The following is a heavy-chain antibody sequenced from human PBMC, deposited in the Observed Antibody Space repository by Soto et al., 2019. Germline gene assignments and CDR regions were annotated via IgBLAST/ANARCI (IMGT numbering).Heavy chain of an antibody. CDR2: ISSSGSTT. CDR1: GFTFSSYE. CDR3: ASLGYTAMVPFDI. J-gene: IGHJ3*02. V-gene: IGHV3-48*03. D-gene: IGHD5-18*01. Sequence: LRLSCAASGFTFSSYEMNWVRQAPGKGLEWVSYISSSGSTTYYADSVKGRFTISRDNAKNSLYLQMNSLRAEDTAVYYCASLGYTAMVPFDIWGQGTMVTV.